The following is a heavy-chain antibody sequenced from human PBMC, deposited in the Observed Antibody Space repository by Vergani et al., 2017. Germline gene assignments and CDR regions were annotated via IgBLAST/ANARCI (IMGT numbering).Heavy chain of an antibody. CDR3: ARGRSSGYSPLVN. V-gene: IGHV4-59*01. Sequence: QVQLQESGPGLVKPSETLSLTCTVSGGSISSYYWSWIRQPPGKGLEWIGYIYYSGSTNYNPSLKSRVTISVDTSKNQFSLKLSSVTAADTAVYYCARGRSSGYSPLVNWGQGTLVTVSS. CDR2: IYYSGST. CDR1: GGSISSYY. J-gene: IGHJ4*02. D-gene: IGHD3-22*01.